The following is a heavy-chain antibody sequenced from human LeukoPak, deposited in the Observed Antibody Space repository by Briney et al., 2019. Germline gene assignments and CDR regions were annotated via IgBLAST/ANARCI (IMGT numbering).Heavy chain of an antibody. D-gene: IGHD6-19*01. J-gene: IGHJ4*02. CDR2: ISYDGSNQ. CDR1: GFTFSSYS. V-gene: IGHV3-30*04. CDR3: AREHISGYFDY. Sequence: GGSLRLSCVASGFTFSSYSMHWVRQAPGKGLEWVAVISYDGSNQYYADSVKGRFTISRDNSKNTLYLQMNSLRGEDTAMYYCAREHISGYFDYWGQGTLVTVSS.